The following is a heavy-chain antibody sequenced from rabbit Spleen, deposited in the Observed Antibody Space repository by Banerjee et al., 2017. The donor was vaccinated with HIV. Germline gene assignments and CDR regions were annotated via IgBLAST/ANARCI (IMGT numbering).Heavy chain of an antibody. CDR1: GFDFSNYYM. CDR3: ASGADYAYGGYDL. D-gene: IGHD6-1*01. Sequence: QEQLKESGGGLVQPGGSLKLSCKASGFDFSNYYMSWVRQAPGKGLEWIACIFAGSSGNTYYASWAKGRFTISKPSSTTVTLQMTSLTAADTATYFCASGADYAYGGYDLWGPGPLVTVS. CDR2: IFAGSSGNT. V-gene: IGHV1S45*01. J-gene: IGHJ4*01.